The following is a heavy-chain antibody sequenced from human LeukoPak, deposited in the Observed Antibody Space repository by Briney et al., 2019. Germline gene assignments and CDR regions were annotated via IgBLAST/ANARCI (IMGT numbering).Heavy chain of an antibody. V-gene: IGHV3-21*01. CDR3: ASDKVGAHYYYGMDV. J-gene: IGHJ6*02. D-gene: IGHD1-26*01. Sequence: GGSLRLSCAASGFTFSSYSMNWVRQAPGKGLEWVSSISSSSSYIYYADSVKGRFTISRDNAKNSLYLQMNSLRAEDTAVYYCASDKVGAHYYYGMDVWGQGTTVTVSS. CDR2: ISSSSSYI. CDR1: GFTFSSYS.